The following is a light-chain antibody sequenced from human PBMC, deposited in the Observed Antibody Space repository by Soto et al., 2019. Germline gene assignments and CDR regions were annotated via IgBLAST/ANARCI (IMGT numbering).Light chain of an antibody. CDR2: EVT. Sequence: QSALTQPASGSGCPGQSIAISCTGTSSDVGGYDYVSWYQQQPDKAPKLMIYEVTKRPSGVSNRFSGSKSGNTASLTISGLQAEDEADYYCSSHTSGSTRVFGTGTKVTVL. J-gene: IGLJ1*01. V-gene: IGLV2-14*01. CDR3: SSHTSGSTRV. CDR1: SSDVGGYDY.